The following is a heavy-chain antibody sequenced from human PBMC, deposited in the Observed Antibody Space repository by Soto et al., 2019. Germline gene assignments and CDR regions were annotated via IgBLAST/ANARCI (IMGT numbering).Heavy chain of an antibody. CDR1: GFTFSSYW. CDR2: IKQDGSEK. J-gene: IGHJ4*02. Sequence: EVQLVESGGGLVQPGGSLRLYCAASGFTFSSYWMSWVRQAPGKGLEWVANIKQDGSEKYYVDSVKGRFTISRDNAKNSLYLQMNSLRADDTAVYYCARGGDYVWGSYRSLDYWGQGTLVTVSS. D-gene: IGHD3-16*02. V-gene: IGHV3-7*03. CDR3: ARGGDYVWGSYRSLDY.